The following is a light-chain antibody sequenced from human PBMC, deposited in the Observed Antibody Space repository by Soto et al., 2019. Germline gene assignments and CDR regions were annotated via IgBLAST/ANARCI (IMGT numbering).Light chain of an antibody. CDR3: RSYDRSLRGWV. V-gene: IGLV1-40*01. Sequence: QPVLTQPPSVSGAPGQRVTISCTGSSSNIGAGYDVHWYQQLPGTAPKLLIYGNSNRPSGVPDRFSGAKSGTSASLAITGLQAEEGADYYSRSYDRSLRGWVFGGGTKLTVL. J-gene: IGLJ3*02. CDR2: GNS. CDR1: SSNIGAGYD.